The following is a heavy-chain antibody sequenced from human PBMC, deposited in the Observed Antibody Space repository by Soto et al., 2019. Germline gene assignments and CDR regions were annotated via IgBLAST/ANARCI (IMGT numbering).Heavy chain of an antibody. CDR3: ARTYGSGSYFLPFEY. CDR1: GYMFNTYG. CDR2: ISAYNGNI. D-gene: IGHD3-10*01. Sequence: QVQLVQSGAEVKKPGASVKVSCKASGYMFNTYGITWVRQAPGQGLEWMGWISAYNGNIDYAQNLQGRVTMTIVTSTSTAYMELRSLRSDGTAVYYCARTYGSGSYFLPFEYWGQGTLVSVSS. V-gene: IGHV1-18*01. J-gene: IGHJ4*02.